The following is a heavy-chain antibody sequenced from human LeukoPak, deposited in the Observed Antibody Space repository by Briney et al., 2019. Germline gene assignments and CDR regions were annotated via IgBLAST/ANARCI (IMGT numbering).Heavy chain of an antibody. CDR1: GYSISSGYY. Sequence: PSETLSLTCTVSGYSISSGYYWGWIRQPPGKGLEWIGSIYHSGSTYYNPSLKSRVTVSVDTSKNQFSLKLSSVTAADTAVYYCAGAGNWNDPMDYWGQGTLVTVSS. CDR3: AGAGNWNDPMDY. D-gene: IGHD1-1*01. V-gene: IGHV4-38-2*02. CDR2: IYHSGST. J-gene: IGHJ4*02.